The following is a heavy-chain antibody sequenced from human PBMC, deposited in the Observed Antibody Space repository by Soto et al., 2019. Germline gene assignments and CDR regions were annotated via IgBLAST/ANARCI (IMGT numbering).Heavy chain of an antibody. V-gene: IGHV1-18*01. CDR1: GYTFTSYG. D-gene: IGHD6-13*01. CDR3: ARVLGGPLAAAGTNDY. Sequence: QVQLVQSGAEVKKPGASVKVSCKASGYTFTSYGISWVRQAPGQGLEWMGWISAYNGNTNYAQKLQGRVTMTTDTSTSTAYRELRSLSSDDTAVYYCARVLGGPLAAAGTNDYWGQGTLVTVSS. CDR2: ISAYNGNT. J-gene: IGHJ4*02.